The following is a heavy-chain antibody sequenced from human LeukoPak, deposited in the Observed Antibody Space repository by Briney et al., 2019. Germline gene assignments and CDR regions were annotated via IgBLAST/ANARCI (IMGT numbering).Heavy chain of an antibody. CDR3: ARDSGSYSTPVFDY. CDR2: ISAYNGNT. J-gene: IGHJ4*02. Sequence: ASVKVSCKASGYTFTSYGISWVRQAPGQGLEWMGWISAYNGNTNYAQKLQGRVTMTTDTSTSTAYMELRSLRSDDTAVYYCARDSGSYSTPVFDYWGQGTLVTVSS. CDR1: GYTFTSYG. D-gene: IGHD1-26*01. V-gene: IGHV1-18*01.